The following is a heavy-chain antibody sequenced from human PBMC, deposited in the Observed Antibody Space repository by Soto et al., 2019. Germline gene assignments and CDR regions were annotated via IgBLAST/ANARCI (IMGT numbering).Heavy chain of an antibody. CDR2: IYYSGST. CDR1: GGSISSYY. J-gene: IGHJ5*02. CDR3: ARTLTAAGSWFDP. Sequence: PSETLSLTCTVSGGSISSYYWSWIRQPPGKGLEWIGYIYYSGSTNYNPSLKSRVTISVDTSKNQFSLKLSSVTAADTAVYYCARTLTAAGSWFDPWGQGTLVTVSS. V-gene: IGHV4-59*08. D-gene: IGHD6-13*01.